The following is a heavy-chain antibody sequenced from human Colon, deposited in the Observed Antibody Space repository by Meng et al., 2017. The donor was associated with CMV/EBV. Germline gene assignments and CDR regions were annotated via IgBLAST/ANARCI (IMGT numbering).Heavy chain of an antibody. V-gene: IGHV3-74*01. CDR1: GLTVNSNY. J-gene: IGHJ4*02. Sequence: GGSLKISCAASGLTVNSNYMSWVRQAPGKGLEWVSRINSDGSSTSYADSVKGRFTISRDNAKNTLYLQMNSLRAEDTAVYYCARVLEGYWGQGTLVTVSS. CDR2: INSDGSST. CDR3: ARVLEGY. D-gene: IGHD3-3*01.